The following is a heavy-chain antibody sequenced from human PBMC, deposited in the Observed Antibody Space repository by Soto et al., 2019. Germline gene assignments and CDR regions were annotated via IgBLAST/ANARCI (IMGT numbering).Heavy chain of an antibody. CDR1: GGSFSGYY. J-gene: IGHJ4*02. CDR2: INHSGST. D-gene: IGHD3-9*01. Sequence: SETLSLTCAVYGGSFSGYYWSWIRQPPGKGLDWIGEINHSGSTNYNPSLKSRVTISVDTSKNQFSLKLSSVTAADTAVCYCASGGQTIIPKDWSQGTLVTVSS. CDR3: ASGGQTIIPKD. V-gene: IGHV4-34*01.